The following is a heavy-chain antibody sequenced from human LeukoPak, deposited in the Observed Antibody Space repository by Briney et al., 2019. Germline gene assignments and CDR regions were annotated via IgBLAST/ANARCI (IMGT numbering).Heavy chain of an antibody. J-gene: IGHJ4*02. CDR1: GYSFTNNY. Sequence: GASVTVSCRASGYSFTNNYIHWVRQAPGQGLEWMGMIYPRDGSTSYAQKSQGRVTVTRDTSTSTVHMELSGLRSEDTAVYYCARDQEGFDYWGQGTLVTVSS. V-gene: IGHV1-46*01. CDR2: IYPRDGST. CDR3: ARDQEGFDY.